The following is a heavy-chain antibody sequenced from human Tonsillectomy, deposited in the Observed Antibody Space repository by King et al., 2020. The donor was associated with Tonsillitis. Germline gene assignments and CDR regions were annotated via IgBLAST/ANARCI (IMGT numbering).Heavy chain of an antibody. CDR1: GFTFSSYS. CDR3: AREIAAAGTYPDYYYYYMDV. Sequence: QLVQSGGGLVKPGGSLRLSCAASGFTFSSYSMNWVRQAPGKGLEWVSSITSSSTYIYHADSVKGRFTISRDNAKNSLYLQMTSLRAEDTAVYYCAREIAAAGTYPDYYYYYMDVWGTGTTVTVSS. D-gene: IGHD6-13*01. J-gene: IGHJ6*03. V-gene: IGHV3-21*01. CDR2: ITSSSTYI.